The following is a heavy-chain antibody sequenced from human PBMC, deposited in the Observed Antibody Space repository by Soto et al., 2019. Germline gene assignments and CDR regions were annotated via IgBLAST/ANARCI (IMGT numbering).Heavy chain of an antibody. J-gene: IGHJ6*03. CDR3: AKGYSSSSFLYYYYMDV. Sequence: ASVKVSCKASGYTFTSYAMHWVRQAPGQRLEWMGWINAGNGNTKYSQKFQGRVTITRDTSASTAYMELSSLRSEDTAVYYCAKGYSSSSFLYYYYMDVWGKGTTVTVS. CDR1: GYTFTSYA. CDR2: INAGNGNT. D-gene: IGHD6-6*01. V-gene: IGHV1-3*01.